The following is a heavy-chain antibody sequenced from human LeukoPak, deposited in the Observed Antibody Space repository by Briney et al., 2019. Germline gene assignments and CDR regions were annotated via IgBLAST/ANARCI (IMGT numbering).Heavy chain of an antibody. V-gene: IGHV4-59*12. J-gene: IGHJ3*02. CDR3: ASLGESEAFDI. Sequence: SETLSLTCTVSGGSISSYYWSWIRQPPGKGLEWIGYIYHSGSTYYNPSLKSRVTISVDRSKNQFSLKLSSVTAADTAVYYCASLGESEAFDIWGHGTMVTVSS. D-gene: IGHD3-10*01. CDR2: IYHSGST. CDR1: GGSISSYY.